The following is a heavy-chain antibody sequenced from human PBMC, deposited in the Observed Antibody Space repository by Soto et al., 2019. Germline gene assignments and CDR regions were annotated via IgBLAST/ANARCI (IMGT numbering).Heavy chain of an antibody. CDR2: IYYSGST. V-gene: IGHV4-59*08. J-gene: IGHJ6*03. CDR3: ARHSGGRVFSREGAPNYYYYYMDV. CDR1: GGSISSYY. Sequence: ASETLSLTCTVSGGSISSYYWSWIRQPPGKGLEWIGYIYYSGSTNYNPSLKSRVTISVDTSKNQFSLKLSSVTAADTAVYYCARHSGGRVFSREGAPNYYYYYMDVWGKGTTVTVSS. D-gene: IGHD3-10*01.